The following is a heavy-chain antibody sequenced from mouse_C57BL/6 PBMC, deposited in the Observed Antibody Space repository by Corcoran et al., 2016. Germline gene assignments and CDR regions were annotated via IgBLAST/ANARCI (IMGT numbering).Heavy chain of an antibody. D-gene: IGHD2-5*01. CDR1: GYAFSRSW. Sequence: QVQLQQSGAELVKPGASVKISCKASGYAFSRSWMNWVKQRPGKGLEWIGQIYPGDGDTNYNGKFKGKATLTADKSSSTAYMQLSSLTSEDSAVYFCAGRAYYSNSYYFDYWGQGTTLTVSS. CDR2: IYPGDGDT. J-gene: IGHJ2*01. V-gene: IGHV1-80*01. CDR3: AGRAYYSNSYYFDY.